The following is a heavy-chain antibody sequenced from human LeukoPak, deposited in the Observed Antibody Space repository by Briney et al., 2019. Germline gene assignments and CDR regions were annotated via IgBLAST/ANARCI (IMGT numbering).Heavy chain of an antibody. J-gene: IGHJ4*02. D-gene: IGHD3-10*01. CDR2: INPNSGGT. CDR3: ARDGPGSRKTYFDY. CDR1: GYTFTAYY. Sequence: GASVKVSCKASGYTFTAYYMHWVRQAPGQGLEWMGWINPNSGGTNYAQKFQGRVTMTRDTSISTAYMELSRLSSDDTAVYYCARDGPGSRKTYFDYWGQGTLVTVSS. V-gene: IGHV1-2*02.